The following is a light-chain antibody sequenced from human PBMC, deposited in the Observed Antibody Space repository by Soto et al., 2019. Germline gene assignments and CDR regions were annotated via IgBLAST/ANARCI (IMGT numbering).Light chain of an antibody. CDR2: GAS. CDR3: HQYGSLLRT. Sequence: ENVLTQSPGTLSLSPGERATLSCRASQSVADRYLAWYQQKPGQAPRLLIYGASRRATGVPDRFSGSESGTVFTLTISRLEPEDFAVYYCHQYGSLLRTFGQGTRVEIK. V-gene: IGKV3-20*01. CDR1: QSVADRY. J-gene: IGKJ1*01.